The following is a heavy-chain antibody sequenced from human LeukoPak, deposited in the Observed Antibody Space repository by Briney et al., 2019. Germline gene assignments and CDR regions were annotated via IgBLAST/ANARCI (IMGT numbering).Heavy chain of an antibody. J-gene: IGHJ5*02. V-gene: IGHV3-23*01. CDR2: IGGSGDT. CDR1: GFTFSRYA. CDR3: AKYDVVVVAAERWFDP. Sequence: GGSLRLSCAASGFTFSRYAMTWVRQAQGKGLEWVSSIGGSGDTYYADSVKGRFTISRDNSKNTLFLQMNSLRTDDTAVYYCAKYDVVVVAAERWFDPWGQGTLVTVFS. D-gene: IGHD2-15*01.